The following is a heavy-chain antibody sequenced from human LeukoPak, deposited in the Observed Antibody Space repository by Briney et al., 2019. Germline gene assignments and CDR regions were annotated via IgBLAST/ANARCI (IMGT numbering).Heavy chain of an antibody. V-gene: IGHV1-2*02. CDR1: GYTFTDYY. J-gene: IGHJ4*02. CDR3: AREYYISSAYNQAAIDY. D-gene: IGHD3-22*01. Sequence: ASVKVSSKASGYTFTDYYIHWVRQAPGQGLEWLGWINPNSGGTNYAQKFQGRVTMTRDTSISTAYMELSRLRSDDTAVYYCAREYYISSAYNQAAIDYWGQGTLVTVSS. CDR2: INPNSGGT.